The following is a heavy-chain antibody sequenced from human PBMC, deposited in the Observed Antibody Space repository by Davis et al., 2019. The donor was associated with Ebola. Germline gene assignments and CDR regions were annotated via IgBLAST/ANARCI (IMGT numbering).Heavy chain of an antibody. CDR3: ASGESYYPSHFDY. V-gene: IGHV3-66*01. CDR2: IYSGGST. Sequence: GESLKISCAASGFTVSSNYMSWVRQAPRNGLEWVSVIYSGGSTYYADSVKGRFTISRDNSKNTLYLQMNSLRAEDTAVYYCASGESYYPSHFDYWGQGTLVTVSS. J-gene: IGHJ4*02. CDR1: GFTVSSNY. D-gene: IGHD3-10*01.